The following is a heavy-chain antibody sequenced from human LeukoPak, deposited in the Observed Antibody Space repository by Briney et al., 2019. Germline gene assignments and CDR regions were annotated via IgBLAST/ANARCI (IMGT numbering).Heavy chain of an antibody. CDR3: ARVEDYYDSSGYLFDY. Sequence: GSSVKVSCKASVGTFSSHAISWVRQAPGQGLEWMGGIIPIYGTANYAQKFQGRVTITADESTSTAYMELSSLRSEDTAVYYCARVEDYYDSSGYLFDYWGQGTLVTVSS. CDR2: IIPIYGTA. V-gene: IGHV1-69*01. CDR1: VGTFSSHA. D-gene: IGHD3-22*01. J-gene: IGHJ4*02.